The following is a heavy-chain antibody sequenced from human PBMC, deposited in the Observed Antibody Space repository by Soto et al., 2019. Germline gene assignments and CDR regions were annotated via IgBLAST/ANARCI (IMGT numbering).Heavy chain of an antibody. CDR1: GGSISSSNW. D-gene: IGHD6-13*01. Sequence: KPSETLSLTCAVSGGSISSSNWWSWVRQPPGKGLEWIGEIYHSGSTNYNPSLKSRVTISVDKSKNQFSLKLSSVTAADTAVYYCARARIAAARVTFDYWGQGTLVTVSS. V-gene: IGHV4-4*02. CDR3: ARARIAAARVTFDY. J-gene: IGHJ4*02. CDR2: IYHSGST.